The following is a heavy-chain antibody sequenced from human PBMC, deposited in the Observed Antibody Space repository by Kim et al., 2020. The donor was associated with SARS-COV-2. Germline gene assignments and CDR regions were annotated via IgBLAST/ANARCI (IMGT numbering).Heavy chain of an antibody. CDR2: ISDNGGRT. V-gene: IGHV3-23*01. J-gene: IGHJ5*02. CDR1: GFTFSDYA. Sequence: GGSLRLSCAGSGFTFSDYAMSWVRQVPGRRPEWVSLISDNGGRTYYIDSVKGRFTISRDNSKSTLFLQMNSLTVADTAVYYCAKAAGGGSSDGDHWGQGLLVTVSS. CDR3: AKAAGGGSSDGDH. D-gene: IGHD6-6*01.